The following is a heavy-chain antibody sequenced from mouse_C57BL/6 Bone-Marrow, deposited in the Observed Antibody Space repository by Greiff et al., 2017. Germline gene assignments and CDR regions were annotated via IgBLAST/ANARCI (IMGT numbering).Heavy chain of an antibody. CDR1: GYTFTSYW. CDR3: ARAYGSSYAYAMDY. V-gene: IGHV1-64*01. Sequence: QVQLKQPGAELVKPGASVKLSCKASGYTFTSYWMHWVKQRPGQGLEWIGIIHPNSGSTNYNEKFKSKATLTVDKSSSTAYMQLSSLTSEDSAVYDCARAYGSSYAYAMDYWGQGTSVTVSS. D-gene: IGHD1-1*01. J-gene: IGHJ4*01. CDR2: IHPNSGST.